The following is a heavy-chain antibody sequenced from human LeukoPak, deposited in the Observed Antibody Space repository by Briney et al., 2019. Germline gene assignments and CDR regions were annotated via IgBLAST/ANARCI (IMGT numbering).Heavy chain of an antibody. Sequence: GESLKISCKGSGYSFTSYWIGWVRQMPGKGLEWMGIIYPGDSNPRYSPSFQGQVTISSDKSISTAYLQWSSLKASDTALYYCAGGLMGASGVFDYWGQGALVTVTS. CDR2: IYPGDSNP. V-gene: IGHV5-51*01. CDR3: AGGLMGASGVFDY. CDR1: GYSFTSYW. D-gene: IGHD1-26*01. J-gene: IGHJ4*02.